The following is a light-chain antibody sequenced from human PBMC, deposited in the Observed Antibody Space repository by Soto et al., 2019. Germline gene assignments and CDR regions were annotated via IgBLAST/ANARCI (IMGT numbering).Light chain of an antibody. CDR3: QQYDSYRT. CDR2: DVS. Sequence: DIQMTQSPSTLSASVGDRVTITCRASQNVTTWLAWYQHKPGKAPKLLLYDVSNLESGVPSRFSGSGSGTEFTFTISSLQSDDFATYFCQQYDSYRTFGQGTKVEIK. J-gene: IGKJ1*01. CDR1: QNVTTW. V-gene: IGKV1-5*01.